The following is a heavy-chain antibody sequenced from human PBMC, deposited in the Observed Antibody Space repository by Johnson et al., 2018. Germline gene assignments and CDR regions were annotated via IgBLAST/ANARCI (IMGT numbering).Heavy chain of an antibody. Sequence: VQLQESGGGLVQPGGSLRLSCAASGFTFSSYWMHWVRQAPGKGLVWVSRINSDWSSTSYADSAQGRFTIPRDNAKNTLYQQMNSLRAEETAVYYCARAPPYCSGGSCYFYYYYYMDVWGKGTTVTVSS. J-gene: IGHJ6*03. V-gene: IGHV3-74*01. CDR1: GFTFSSYW. CDR3: ARAPPYCSGGSCYFYYYYYMDV. D-gene: IGHD2-15*01. CDR2: INSDWSST.